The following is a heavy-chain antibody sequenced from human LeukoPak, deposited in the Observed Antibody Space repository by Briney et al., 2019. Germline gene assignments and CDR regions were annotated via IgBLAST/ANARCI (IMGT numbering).Heavy chain of an antibody. J-gene: IGHJ6*03. D-gene: IGHD6-13*01. V-gene: IGHV3-30*02. CDR2: IRYDGNIQ. Sequence: GGSLRLSCAASGFTFSNYGMHWVRQAPGKGLEWLTFIRYDGNIQYYADSVKGRFTISRDNSKKTLYLQMNSLRAEDTAVYYCARDRIEQQRTLGRSTSYYNYYYMDVWGKGTTVTVSS. CDR1: GFTFSNYG. CDR3: ARDRIEQQRTLGRSTSYYNYYYMDV.